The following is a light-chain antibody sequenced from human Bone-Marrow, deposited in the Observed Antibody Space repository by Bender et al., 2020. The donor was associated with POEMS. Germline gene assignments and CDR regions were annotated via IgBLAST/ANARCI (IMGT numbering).Light chain of an antibody. V-gene: IGLV1-44*01. CDR3: AVWDDSLNGWV. J-gene: IGLJ3*02. Sequence: QSVLTQPPSASGTPGQRVTVSCSGSNSNIGTNTVNWYQQLPGTAPKLLIYSNRQRPSGVPDRFSGSKSGTSASLAISGLQSEDEADYYCAVWDDSLNGWVFGGGTKLTVL. CDR2: SNR. CDR1: NSNIGTNT.